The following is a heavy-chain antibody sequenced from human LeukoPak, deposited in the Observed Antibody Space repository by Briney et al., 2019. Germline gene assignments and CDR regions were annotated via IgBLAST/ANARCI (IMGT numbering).Heavy chain of an antibody. J-gene: IGHJ4*02. V-gene: IGHV1-69*05. CDR3: AGSIWFGEFNAEVVFDY. CDR1: GGTFSSYA. D-gene: IGHD3-10*01. Sequence: SVKVSCKASGGTFSSYAISWVRQAPGQGLEWMGGIIPIFGTANYARKFQGRVTITTDESTSTAYMELSSLRSEDTAVYYCAGSIWFGEFNAEVVFDYWGQGTLVTVSS. CDR2: IIPIFGTA.